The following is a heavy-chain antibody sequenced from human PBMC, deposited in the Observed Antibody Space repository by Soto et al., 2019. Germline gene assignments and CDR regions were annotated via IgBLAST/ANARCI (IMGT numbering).Heavy chain of an antibody. CDR2: IYYTGST. J-gene: IGHJ6*02. D-gene: IGHD2-15*01. V-gene: IGHV4-61*01. Sequence: SETLSLTCTVCGVSVSGGSYYWSWIRQPPGRGLEWIAYIYYTGSTNYNPSLKSRVTVSVDTSKNQFSLKLNSVTAADTAVYFCARGLNAAASYYYGFDVWGQGTTVTVSS. CDR3: ARGLNAAASYYYGFDV. CDR1: GVSVSGGSYY.